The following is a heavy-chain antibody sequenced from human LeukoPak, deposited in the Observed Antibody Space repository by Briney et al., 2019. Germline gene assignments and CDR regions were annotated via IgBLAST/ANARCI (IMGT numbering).Heavy chain of an antibody. V-gene: IGHV3-48*01. CDR1: GFTFSSYS. Sequence: GGSLRLSCAASGFTFSSYSMNWVRQAPGKGLEWVSYISSSSSTIYYADSVKGRFTISRDNAKNSLYLQINSLRAEDTAVYYCARREGYNYYYYMDVWGKGTTVTVSS. CDR2: ISSSSSTI. CDR3: ARREGYNYYYYMDV. J-gene: IGHJ6*03.